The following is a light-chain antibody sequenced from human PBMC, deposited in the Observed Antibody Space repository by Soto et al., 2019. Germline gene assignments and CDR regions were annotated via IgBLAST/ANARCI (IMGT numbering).Light chain of an antibody. J-gene: IGKJ4*01. CDR2: GAS. V-gene: IGKV3-15*01. CDR1: RSVSSS. CDR3: QQYNNWPPLT. Sequence: EIVLTQSPATLSVSPGETATLLCRASRSVSSSVAWYQQRPGRAPRLLISGASTRATDVPARFTGSGSGTEFTLNISSLQSEDFAVYDCQQYNNWPPLTCGGGTKVEIK.